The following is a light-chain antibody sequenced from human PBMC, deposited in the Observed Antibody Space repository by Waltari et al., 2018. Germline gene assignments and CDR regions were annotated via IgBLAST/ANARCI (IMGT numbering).Light chain of an antibody. CDR1: QGVLYSSNKKNY. CDR2: WSS. J-gene: IGKJ2*01. V-gene: IGKV4-1*01. Sequence: DIVMTQSPDSLAVSLGERATINCTSSQGVLYSSNKKNYIAWYQQKPRQPPKLLIYWSSTRESGVPERFSGSGSGTDFTLTISGLQAQDVVVYYCQQYYTTPYTFGQGTKLELK. CDR3: QQYYTTPYT.